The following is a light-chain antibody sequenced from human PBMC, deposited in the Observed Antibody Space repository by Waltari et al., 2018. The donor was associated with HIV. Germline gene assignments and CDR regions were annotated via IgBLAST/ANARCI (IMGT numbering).Light chain of an antibody. V-gene: IGLV1-44*01. CDR1: SSHIGANT. J-gene: IGLJ2*01. CDR2: TNT. Sequence: QSVLTQPPSASGTPGQRVTISCSGSSSHIGANTVTWYQQLPGTAPKLLIYTNTQRPSGVPDRFSGSKSGTSASLAISGLQSEDEADYYCATWDDSLNGHVVFGGGTKLTVL. CDR3: ATWDDSLNGHVV.